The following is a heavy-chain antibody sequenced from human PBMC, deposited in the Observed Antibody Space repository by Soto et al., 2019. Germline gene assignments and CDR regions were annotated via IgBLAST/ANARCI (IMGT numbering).Heavy chain of an antibody. CDR2: INHSGST. Sequence: QVQLQQWRAGLLKPSETLSLTCAVYGGSFSGYYWSWIRQPPGKGLEWIGEINHSGSTHYNPSLKSRVTISVDTSKNQFSLKLSSVTAADTAVYYCARGPSEEVSLDDWGQGTLVTVSS. J-gene: IGHJ4*02. CDR1: GGSFSGYY. V-gene: IGHV4-34*01. CDR3: ARGPSEEVSLDD.